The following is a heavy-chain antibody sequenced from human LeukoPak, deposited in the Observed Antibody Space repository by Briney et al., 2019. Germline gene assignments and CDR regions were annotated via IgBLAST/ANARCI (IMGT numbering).Heavy chain of an antibody. J-gene: IGHJ4*02. CDR2: ISYDGSNK. CDR1: GFTFSSYG. Sequence: GRSLRLSCAASGFTFSSYGMHWVRQAPGKGLEWVAVISYDGSNKYYADSVKGRFTISRDNSKNTLYLQMNSLRAEDTAVYYCASADYYDSRGLDYWGQGTLVTVSS. D-gene: IGHD3-22*01. CDR3: ASADYYDSRGLDY. V-gene: IGHV3-30*03.